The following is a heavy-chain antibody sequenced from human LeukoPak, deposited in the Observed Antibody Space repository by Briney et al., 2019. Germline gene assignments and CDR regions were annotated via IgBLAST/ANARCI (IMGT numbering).Heavy chain of an antibody. CDR2: IYHSGST. CDR3: ASHSSSSEYYYYYMDV. CDR1: GYSISSGYY. D-gene: IGHD6-6*01. J-gene: IGHJ6*03. V-gene: IGHV4-38-2*01. Sequence: PSETLSLTCAVSGYSISSGYYWGWIRQPPGQGLEWIGSIYHSGSTYYNPSLKSRVTISVDTSKNQFSLKLSSVTAADTAVYYCASHSSSSEYYYYYMDVWGKGTTLTVSS.